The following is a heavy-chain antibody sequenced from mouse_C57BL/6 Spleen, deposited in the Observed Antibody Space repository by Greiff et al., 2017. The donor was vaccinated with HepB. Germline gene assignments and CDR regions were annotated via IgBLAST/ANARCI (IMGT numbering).Heavy chain of an antibody. V-gene: IGHV1-74*01. Sequence: VQLVESGAELVKPGASVKVSCKASGYTFTSYWMHWVKQRPGQGLEWIGRIHPSDSDTNYNQKFKGKATLTVDKSSSTAYMQLSSLTSEDSAVYYCAKGLGDYWGQGTNLTVSS. CDR3: AKGLGDY. D-gene: IGHD4-1*01. CDR1: GYTFTSYW. CDR2: IHPSDSDT. J-gene: IGHJ2*01.